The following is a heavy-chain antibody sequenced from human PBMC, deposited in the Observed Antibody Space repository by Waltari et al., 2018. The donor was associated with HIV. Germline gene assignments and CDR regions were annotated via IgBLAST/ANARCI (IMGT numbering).Heavy chain of an antibody. J-gene: IGHJ4*02. D-gene: IGHD6-13*01. CDR1: GFTSRSNG. V-gene: IGHV3-33*01. CDR2: IWYDGSNK. Sequence: QVQLVESGGGVVQPGRPLRPSCAAFGFTSRSNGMPWVRQAPGKGLEWVALIWYDGSNKYYADSVKGRFTISRDNSKNTLYLQMNSLRAEDTALYYCAREKGYSSSSPDYWGQGTLVTVSS. CDR3: AREKGYSSSSPDY.